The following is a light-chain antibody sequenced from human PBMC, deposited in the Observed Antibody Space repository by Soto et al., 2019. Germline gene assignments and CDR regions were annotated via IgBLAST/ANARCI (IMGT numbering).Light chain of an antibody. CDR3: QQSYSTPMYT. CDR1: QSISTY. J-gene: IGKJ2*01. V-gene: IGKV1-39*01. CDR2: DAS. Sequence: DFQMTQSPSSLSASVGDRVTITCRASQSISTYLNWYQQKPGKAPKLLMYDASSLQSGVPSRFSGSGSGTHFTLTISSLQPEDSATYYCQQSYSTPMYTFGQGTKLEIK.